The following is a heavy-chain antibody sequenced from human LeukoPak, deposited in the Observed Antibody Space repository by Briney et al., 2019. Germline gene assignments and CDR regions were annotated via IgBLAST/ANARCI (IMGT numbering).Heavy chain of an antibody. J-gene: IGHJ4*02. V-gene: IGHV3-74*01. CDR1: GFTFSSYW. D-gene: IGHD5-24*01. CDR2: INYDGNNT. CDR3: ARVEGGYNPFGELDY. Sequence: GGSLRLYCAASGFTFSSYWMHWVRQAPGKGLVWVSHINYDGNNTNYADSVKGRFTISRDNAKNTLYLQMNSLRAEDTAVYYCARVEGGYNPFGELDYWGQGTLVTVSS.